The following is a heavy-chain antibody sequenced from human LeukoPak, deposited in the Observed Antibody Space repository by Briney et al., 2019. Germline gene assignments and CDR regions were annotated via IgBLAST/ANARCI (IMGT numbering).Heavy chain of an antibody. CDR3: ARGRQLVRSWFDP. CDR2: MNPNSGNT. D-gene: IGHD6-13*01. V-gene: IGHV1-8*03. CDR1: GYTFTSYG. J-gene: IGHJ5*02. Sequence: ASVKVSCKASGYTFTSYGISWVRQAPGQGLEWMGWMNPNSGNTGYAQKFQGRVTITRNTSISTAYMELSSLRSEDTAVYYCARGRQLVRSWFDPWGQGTLVTVSS.